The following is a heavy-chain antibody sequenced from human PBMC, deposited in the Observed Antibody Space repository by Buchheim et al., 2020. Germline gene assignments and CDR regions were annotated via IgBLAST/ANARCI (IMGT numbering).Heavy chain of an antibody. Sequence: QVQLQESGPGVVKPSETLSLTCTVSGGSMDPYYWSWIRQTPGKGLEWIGFIYYNGIINYNPSLNGRVTISLATSKNQLSLRVMSVTAADTAVYYCARDAGPRLGFDAFDIWGKGT. CDR2: IYYNGII. D-gene: IGHD6-19*01. V-gene: IGHV4-59*01. CDR1: GGSMDPYY. J-gene: IGHJ3*02. CDR3: ARDAGPRLGFDAFDI.